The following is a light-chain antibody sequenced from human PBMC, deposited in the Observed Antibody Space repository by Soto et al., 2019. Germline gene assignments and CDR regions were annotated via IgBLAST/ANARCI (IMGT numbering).Light chain of an antibody. CDR3: QQYDKLPFA. Sequence: DIEMTQSPPSLSASVGDRVTITCQASQDISNDLNWYQQKAGKAPKLLIYDTSNLKTGVPSRFSGSGSGTDFTFTISSLQPEDVETYYCQQYDKLPFAFGQGTRLEIK. CDR1: QDISND. J-gene: IGKJ5*01. CDR2: DTS. V-gene: IGKV1-33*01.